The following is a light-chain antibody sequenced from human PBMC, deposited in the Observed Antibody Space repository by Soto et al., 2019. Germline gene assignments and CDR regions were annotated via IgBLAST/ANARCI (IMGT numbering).Light chain of an antibody. J-gene: IGKJ1*01. CDR2: DAS. CDR3: QQYNSYLRT. V-gene: IGKV1-5*01. Sequence: DSQMTQSPSTLSASVGDRVTITCRASQSISSWLAWYQQKPGKAPKLLIYDASSLESGVPSRFSGSGSGTEFTLTISSLQPDDFATYYCQQYNSYLRTFGQGTKVDIK. CDR1: QSISSW.